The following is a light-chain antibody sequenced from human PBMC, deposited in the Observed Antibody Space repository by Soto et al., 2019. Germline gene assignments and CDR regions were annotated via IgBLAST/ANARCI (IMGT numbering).Light chain of an antibody. CDR2: ETS. CDR1: QSVNRW. V-gene: IGKV1-5*03. J-gene: IGKJ1*01. CDR3: QQYNSYSWT. Sequence: DIQMPQSPSTLSASVGARLSITGRASQSVNRWLAWYQQKPGKANKLLIYETSSLESGVPSRFGGSGSGTEFTLTISSLQPDEFAIYYCQQYNSYSWTVGHGNKV.